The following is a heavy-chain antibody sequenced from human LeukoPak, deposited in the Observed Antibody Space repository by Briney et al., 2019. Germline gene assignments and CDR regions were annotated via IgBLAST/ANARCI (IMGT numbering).Heavy chain of an antibody. CDR3: ARVPSNYYDSSGYYGGFDP. CDR2: IIPILGIA. CDR1: GGTFSSYT. Sequence: SVKVSCKASGGTFSSYTISWVRQAPGQGLEWMGRIIPILGIANYAQKFQGRVTINADKSTSTAYMELSSLRSEDTAVYYCARVPSNYYDSSGYYGGFDPWGQGTLVTVSS. J-gene: IGHJ5*02. V-gene: IGHV1-69*02. D-gene: IGHD3-22*01.